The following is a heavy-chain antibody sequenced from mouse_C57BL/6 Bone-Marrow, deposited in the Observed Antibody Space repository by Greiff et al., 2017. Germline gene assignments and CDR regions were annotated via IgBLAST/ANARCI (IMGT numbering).Heavy chain of an antibody. J-gene: IGHJ2*01. CDR3: ARVTTVVAYYFDY. CDR1: GFTFSSYA. D-gene: IGHD1-1*01. Sequence: EVHLVESGGGLVKPGGSLKLSCAASGFTFSSYAMSWVRQTPEKRLEWVATISDGGSYTYYPDNVKGRFTISRDNAKNNLYLQMSHLKSEDTAMYYCARVTTVVAYYFDYWGQGTTRTVSS. V-gene: IGHV5-4*01. CDR2: ISDGGSYT.